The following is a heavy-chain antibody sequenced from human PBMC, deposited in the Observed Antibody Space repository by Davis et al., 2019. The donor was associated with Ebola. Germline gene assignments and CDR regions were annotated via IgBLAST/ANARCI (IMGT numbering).Heavy chain of an antibody. CDR3: VKGAFSMPLDF. Sequence: GESLKISCAASGFTFSGSAMHWVRQASGKGLEWVGRIRSKANSYATAYAASVKGRFTISRDDSKNTAYLQMNSLKTEDTAVYYCVKGAFSMPLDFWGQGTLVTVSS. J-gene: IGHJ4*02. V-gene: IGHV3-73*01. D-gene: IGHD2-2*01. CDR1: GFTFSGSA. CDR2: IRSKANSYAT.